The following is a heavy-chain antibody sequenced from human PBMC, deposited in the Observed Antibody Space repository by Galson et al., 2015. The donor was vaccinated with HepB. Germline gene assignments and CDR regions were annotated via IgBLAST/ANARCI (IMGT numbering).Heavy chain of an antibody. D-gene: IGHD3-3*01. Sequence: SVKVSCKASAYTFTSYGISWVRQAPGQGLEWVGWISAYTGNTNYAQKLQGRVTMTTDTSTNTAYMELRSLRSDDTAVYYCARGWRIVAPFDYWGQGTLVTVSS. CDR1: AYTFTSYG. J-gene: IGHJ4*02. CDR2: ISAYTGNT. V-gene: IGHV1-18*04. CDR3: ARGWRIVAPFDY.